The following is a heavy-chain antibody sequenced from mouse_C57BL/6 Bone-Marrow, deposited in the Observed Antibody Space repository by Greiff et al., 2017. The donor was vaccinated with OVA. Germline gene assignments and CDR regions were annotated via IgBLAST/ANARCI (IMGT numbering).Heavy chain of an antibody. CDR3: AVDSSSYDAMDY. D-gene: IGHD3-2*02. CDR1: GYTFTGYW. J-gene: IGHJ4*01. CDR2: ICPGSCST. V-gene: IGHV1-55*01. Sequence: QVQLQQPGAGLVKPGASVKMSCKASGYTFTGYWITWVQQRPGQGLEWIGDICPGSCSTNYNEKFKSKTTLTVDTSTSKAYMQLSSLTSEDSAVYYCAVDSSSYDAMDYWGQGTSVTVSS.